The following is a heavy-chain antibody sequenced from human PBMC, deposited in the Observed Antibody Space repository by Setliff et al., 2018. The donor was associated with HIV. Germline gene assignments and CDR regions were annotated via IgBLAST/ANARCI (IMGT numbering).Heavy chain of an antibody. Sequence: ASVKVSCKSSGDTFSTYVFTWVRQAPGQGLEWVGWMNPNSGNTGYAQKFQGRVTLTRNTSISTAYMELSSLRSEDTAVYYCARVATVSHPGDYFDYWGQGTLVTVSS. D-gene: IGHD4-4*01. J-gene: IGHJ4*02. CDR2: MNPNSGNT. CDR3: ARVATVSHPGDYFDY. V-gene: IGHV1-8*02. CDR1: GDTFSTYV.